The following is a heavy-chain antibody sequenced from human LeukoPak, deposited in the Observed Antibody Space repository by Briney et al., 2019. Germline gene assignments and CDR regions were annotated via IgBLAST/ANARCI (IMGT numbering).Heavy chain of an antibody. D-gene: IGHD3-16*02. CDR1: GFTFSSYG. Sequence: GGSLRLSCAASGFTFSSYGMSWVRQAPGKGLEWVSAISGSGGSTYYADSVKGRFTISRDNAKNSLYLQMNSLRAEDTAVYYCASMWVIRGPFDYWGQGTLVTVSS. J-gene: IGHJ4*02. CDR3: ASMWVIRGPFDY. V-gene: IGHV3-23*01. CDR2: ISGSGGST.